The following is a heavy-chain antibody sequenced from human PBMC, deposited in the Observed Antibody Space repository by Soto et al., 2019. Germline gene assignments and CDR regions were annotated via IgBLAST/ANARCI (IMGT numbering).Heavy chain of an antibody. D-gene: IGHD3-3*01. Sequence: PSETLSLTCTVSGGSISSYYWSWIRQPPGKGLEWIGYMYYSGISNYNPSLKSRVTILLDTPKNQFSLKLSSVTAADSAVYYCARAASGYYPLAWSDPWGQGTLVTISS. CDR1: GGSISSYY. J-gene: IGHJ5*02. CDR2: MYYSGIS. CDR3: ARAASGYYPLAWSDP. V-gene: IGHV4-59*01.